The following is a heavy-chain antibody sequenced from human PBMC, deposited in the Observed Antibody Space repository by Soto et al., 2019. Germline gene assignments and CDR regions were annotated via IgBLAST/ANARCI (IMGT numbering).Heavy chain of an antibody. J-gene: IGHJ4*02. CDR3: AKMKVKSYSYGGHLSY. D-gene: IGHD5-18*01. CDR2: ISGSGGST. V-gene: IGHV3-23*01. Sequence: GGSLRLSCAASGFTFSSYAMSWVRQAPGKGLEWVSAISGSGGSTYYADSVKGRFTISRDNSKNTLYLQMNSLRAEDTAVYYCAKMKVKSYSYGGHLSYWGQGTLVTVSS. CDR1: GFTFSSYA.